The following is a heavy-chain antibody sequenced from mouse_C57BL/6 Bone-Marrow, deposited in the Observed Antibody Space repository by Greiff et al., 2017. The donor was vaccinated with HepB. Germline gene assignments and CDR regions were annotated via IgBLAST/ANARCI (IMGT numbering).Heavy chain of an antibody. D-gene: IGHD1-1*01. J-gene: IGHJ4*01. Sequence: EVQLQQSGAELVRPGASVKLSCTASGFNIKDDYMHWVKQRPEQGLEWIGWIDPENGDTEYASKFQGKATITAETSSNTAYLQLSSLTSEDTAVYYSTTWGSYAMDYWGQGTSVTVSS. CDR3: TTWGSYAMDY. CDR1: GFNIKDDY. V-gene: IGHV14-4*01. CDR2: IDPENGDT.